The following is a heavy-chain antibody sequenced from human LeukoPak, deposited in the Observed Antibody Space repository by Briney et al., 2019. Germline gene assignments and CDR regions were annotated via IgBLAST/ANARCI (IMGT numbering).Heavy chain of an antibody. J-gene: IGHJ3*02. CDR3: ASLNWGSVGGAFDI. D-gene: IGHD7-27*01. CDR1: GGPFSGYY. V-gene: IGHV4-34*01. CDR2: INHSGST. Sequence: SETLSLTCAVYGGPFSGYYWSWIRQPPGKGLEWIGEINHSGSTNYNPSLKSRVTISVDTSKNQFSLKLSSVTAADTAVYYCASLNWGSVGGAFDIWGKGTMVTVSS.